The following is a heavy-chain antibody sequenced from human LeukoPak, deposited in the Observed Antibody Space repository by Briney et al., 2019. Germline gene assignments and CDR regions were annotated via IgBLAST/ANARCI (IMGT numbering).Heavy chain of an antibody. CDR2: ISSSSSYI. J-gene: IGHJ4*02. V-gene: IGHV3-21*01. D-gene: IGHD2-21*02. CDR3: ARDLEYCGGDCYPLFDY. Sequence: GGSLRLSCAASGFTFSSYSMNWVRQAPGKELEWVSSISSSSSYIYYADSVKGRFTISRDNAKNSLYLQMNSLRAEDTAVYYCARDLEYCGGDCYPLFDYWGQGTLVTVSS. CDR1: GFTFSSYS.